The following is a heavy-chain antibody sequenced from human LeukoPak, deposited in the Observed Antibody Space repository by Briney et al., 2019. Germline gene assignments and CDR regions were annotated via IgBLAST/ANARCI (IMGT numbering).Heavy chain of an antibody. CDR1: SYSISSGYY. D-gene: IGHD3-3*01. CDR3: AREGYYDFWSGYYRGNWFDP. V-gene: IGHV4-38-2*02. Sequence: KTSETLSLTCTVSSYSISSGYYWGWIRQPPGKGLEWIGSIYHSGSTYYNPSLKSRVTISVDTSKNQFSLKLSSVTAADTAVYYCAREGYYDFWSGYYRGNWFDPWGQGTLVTVSS. J-gene: IGHJ5*02. CDR2: IYHSGST.